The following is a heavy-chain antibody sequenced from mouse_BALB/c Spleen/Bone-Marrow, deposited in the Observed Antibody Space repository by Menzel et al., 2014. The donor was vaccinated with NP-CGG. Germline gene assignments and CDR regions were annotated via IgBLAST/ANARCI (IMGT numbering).Heavy chain of an antibody. Sequence: VQLQQSGPELVKPGASMKISCKASGYSFTDYTMNWVKQSHGKNLEWIGLINPYSGGTTYSQKFKAKATLTVDKSSSTAYMEFLSLTSEDSAVYYCARKYYYAMDFWGQGTSVTVSS. CDR2: INPYSGGT. V-gene: IGHV1-18*01. J-gene: IGHJ4*01. CDR3: ARKYYYAMDF. CDR1: GYSFTDYT.